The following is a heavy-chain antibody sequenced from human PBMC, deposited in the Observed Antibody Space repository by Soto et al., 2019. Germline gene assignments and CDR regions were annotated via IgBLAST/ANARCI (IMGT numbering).Heavy chain of an antibody. Sequence: QVQLVESGGGVVQPGRSLRLSCAASGFSVNTHVIHWIRQAPGKGLEWVAVLWYDGSREYYADSVKGRFTISRDNSKNMMYLQMDNLRVEDTAVYYCARVPRFDTWYFDYRGQGPLATVSS. V-gene: IGHV3-33*01. J-gene: IGHJ4*02. CDR1: GFSVNTHV. CDR3: ARVPRFDTWYFDY. D-gene: IGHD2-2*02. CDR2: LWYDGSRE.